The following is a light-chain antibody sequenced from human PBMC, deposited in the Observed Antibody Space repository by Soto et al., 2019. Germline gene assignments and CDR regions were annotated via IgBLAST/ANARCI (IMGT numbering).Light chain of an antibody. V-gene: IGKV3-20*01. CDR1: QRVNSSY. CDR3: QQYVNSPVT. J-gene: IGKJ2*01. Sequence: EIVLTQSPDTLYLSPGEGATLSCRASQRVNSSYLAWYQQKPGQAPRLLISGASDRATGVPARVSGSGSGIDFTLTIRRLEPEDFAVYYCQQYVNSPVTFGQGTKLQIK. CDR2: GAS.